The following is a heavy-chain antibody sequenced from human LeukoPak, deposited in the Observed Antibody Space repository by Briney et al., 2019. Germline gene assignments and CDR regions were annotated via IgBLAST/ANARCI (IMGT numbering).Heavy chain of an antibody. CDR1: GGSISSYY. D-gene: IGHD6-13*01. CDR2: IYYSGST. Sequence: SETLSLTCNVSGGSISSYYWSWIRQPPGKGLEWIGYIYYSGSTKYNPSLRSRVTISADTSKNQFSLKLSSVTAADTAVYYCASHLRGEQQPSGFDYWGQGTPVTVSS. V-gene: IGHV4-59*08. CDR3: ASHLRGEQQPSGFDY. J-gene: IGHJ4*02.